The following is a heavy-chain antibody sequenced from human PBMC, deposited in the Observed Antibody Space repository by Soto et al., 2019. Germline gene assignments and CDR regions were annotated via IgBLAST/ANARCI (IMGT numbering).Heavy chain of an antibody. CDR1: GYTFTSYG. CDR2: ISAYNGNT. V-gene: IGHV1-18*01. Sequence: SGNVCCKASGYTFTSYGSSWVRQAPGQGLEWMGWISAYNGNTNYAQKLQGRVTMTTDTSTSTAYMELRSLRSDDTAVYYCARDYYDSSGYYYQFDYWGQGTLVTVSS. CDR3: ARDYYDSSGYYYQFDY. D-gene: IGHD3-22*01. J-gene: IGHJ4*02.